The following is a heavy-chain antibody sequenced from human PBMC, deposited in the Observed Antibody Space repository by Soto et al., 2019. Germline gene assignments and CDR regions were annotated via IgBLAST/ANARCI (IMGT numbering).Heavy chain of an antibody. J-gene: IGHJ5*02. CDR1: GFTFSNYY. CDR3: ARVSPAVGENWFDP. CDR2: VYSGGTT. Sequence: PGGSLRLSCAASGFTFSNYYISWVRQAPGRGPEWVSVVYSGGTTYYADSVRGRFTVSRHNSNSTLTLQMNNLKPEDTAVYYCARVSPAVGENWFDPWGQGTLVTSPQ. D-gene: IGHD1-26*01. V-gene: IGHV3-53*04.